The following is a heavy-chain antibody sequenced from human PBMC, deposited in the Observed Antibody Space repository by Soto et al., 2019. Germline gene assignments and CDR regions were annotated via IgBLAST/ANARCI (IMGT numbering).Heavy chain of an antibody. CDR2: IYPGDSDT. CDR3: ATISTTGTGTGPRWFDP. Sequence: GESLKISCKGSGYSFTSYWIGWVRQMPGKGLEWMGIIYPGDSDTRYSPSFQGQVTISADKSISTAYLQWSSLEASDTAMYYCATISTTGTGTGPRWFDPWGQGTLVTVSS. V-gene: IGHV5-51*01. J-gene: IGHJ5*02. CDR1: GYSFTSYW. D-gene: IGHD1-1*01.